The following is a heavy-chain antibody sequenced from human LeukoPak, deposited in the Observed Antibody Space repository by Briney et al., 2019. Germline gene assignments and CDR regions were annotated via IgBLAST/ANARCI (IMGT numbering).Heavy chain of an antibody. Sequence: GASVKVSCKASGYTLTTYGITWVRQAPGQGLEWMGWISGKNGNTNYAQKFQGRVTMTTDTSTSTAHMELRSLRSDDTAVYYCARDLDYEFWIGLLGYYMDVWGKGTTVTVSS. CDR1: GYTLTTYG. J-gene: IGHJ6*03. D-gene: IGHD3-3*01. CDR3: ARDLDYEFWIGLLGYYMDV. CDR2: ISGKNGNT. V-gene: IGHV1-18*01.